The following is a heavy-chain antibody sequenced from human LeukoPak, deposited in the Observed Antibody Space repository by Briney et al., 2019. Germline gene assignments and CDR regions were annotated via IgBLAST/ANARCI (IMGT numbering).Heavy chain of an antibody. Sequence: GGSLRLSCTASKFTFSNYAMSWVRQAPGKGLEWVSVISGSGGSAYYADSVKGRFTISRDNPKDTLFLQMNSLRTEDTAVYYCAKRSNFWTGYLDYWGQGTLVTVSS. V-gene: IGHV3-23*01. CDR2: ISGSGGSA. CDR1: KFTFSNYA. D-gene: IGHD3/OR15-3a*01. J-gene: IGHJ4*02. CDR3: AKRSNFWTGYLDY.